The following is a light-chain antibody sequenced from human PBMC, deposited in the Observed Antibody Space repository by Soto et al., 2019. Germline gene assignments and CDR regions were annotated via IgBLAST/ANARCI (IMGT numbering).Light chain of an antibody. CDR3: QQYNNWPPWT. J-gene: IGKJ1*01. CDR2: GAI. CDR1: QNIRSN. V-gene: IGKV3D-15*01. Sequence: EIVLTQSPGTLSFSPGERGTLSCRASQNIRSNYVAWFQQKPGQPPRLLIYGAINRASGIPDRFSGSGSGTEFTLTISRLQSEDFAVYYCQQYNNWPPWTFGQGTKVDIK.